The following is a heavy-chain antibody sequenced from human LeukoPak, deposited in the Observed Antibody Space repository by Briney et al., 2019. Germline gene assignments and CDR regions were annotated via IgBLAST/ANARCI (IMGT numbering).Heavy chain of an antibody. Sequence: PSETLSLTCTVSGGSISSSSYYWGWIRQPPGKGLEWIGSIYYSGSTYYNPSLKSRVTISVDTSKNQFSLKLSSVTAADTAVYYCARADCSSTSCYAWFDPWGQGTLVTVSS. D-gene: IGHD2-2*01. CDR3: ARADCSSTSCYAWFDP. CDR1: GGSISSSSYY. V-gene: IGHV4-39*07. CDR2: IYYSGST. J-gene: IGHJ5*02.